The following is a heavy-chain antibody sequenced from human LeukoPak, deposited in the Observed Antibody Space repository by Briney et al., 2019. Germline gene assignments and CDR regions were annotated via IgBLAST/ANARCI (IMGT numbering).Heavy chain of an antibody. J-gene: IGHJ4*02. CDR2: IGVGGTT. CDR1: GFTFSSYA. D-gene: IGHD2-21*02. Sequence: GGSLRLSCAASGFTFSSYAMSWVRQAPGKGLEWVSGIGVGGTTYYADSVKGRSTISRDNSKNTLYLQMNSLRAEDTAVYYCAKRGNDCRAFDYWGQGTLVTVSS. V-gene: IGHV3-23*01. CDR3: AKRGNDCRAFDY.